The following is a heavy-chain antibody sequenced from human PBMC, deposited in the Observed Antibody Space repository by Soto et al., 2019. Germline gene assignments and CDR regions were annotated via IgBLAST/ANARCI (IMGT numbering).Heavy chain of an antibody. V-gene: IGHV3-7*01. CDR1: EFTFDKYY. CDR2: IKPDGSEQ. CDR3: ARGNWNYYYGFDV. Sequence: GGSLRLSCAASEFTFDKYYMTWVRQAPGKGPEWVANIKPDGSEQYYVDSVKGRFTISRDNANNSLYLQMNSLRAEDTAVYFCARGNWNYYYGFDVGGQGPTVTVS. J-gene: IGHJ6*02. D-gene: IGHD1-20*01.